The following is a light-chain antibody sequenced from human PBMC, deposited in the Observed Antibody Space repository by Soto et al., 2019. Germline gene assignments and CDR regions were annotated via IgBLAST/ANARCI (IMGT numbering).Light chain of an antibody. J-gene: IGLJ2*01. CDR1: SSNIGINI. V-gene: IGLV1-44*01. CDR2: QTD. Sequence: QSVLTQPPSVSGTPGQTVSISCSGSSSNIGINIVNWYQQVPGEAPRLLIFQTDQRPSGVPHRFSGARSGTSASLAISGLQSEDEADYYCSTWDGDLSGVLFGGGTKLTVL. CDR3: STWDGDLSGVL.